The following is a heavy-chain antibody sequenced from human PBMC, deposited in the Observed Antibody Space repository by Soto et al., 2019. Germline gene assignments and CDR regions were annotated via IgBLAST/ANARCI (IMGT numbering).Heavy chain of an antibody. J-gene: IGHJ5*02. D-gene: IGHD2-15*01. CDR3: ARSFSLFDR. CDR1: GYCISSGYY. V-gene: IGHV4-38-2*01. CDR2: IYHSGST. Sequence: ETRSLTWAYAGYCISSGYYLGWIRQPPGKGLEWIGSIYHSGSTYYNPSLKSRVTISVDTSKNQFSLKLSSVTAADTAVYYCARSFSLFDRWGQGTLVTVSS.